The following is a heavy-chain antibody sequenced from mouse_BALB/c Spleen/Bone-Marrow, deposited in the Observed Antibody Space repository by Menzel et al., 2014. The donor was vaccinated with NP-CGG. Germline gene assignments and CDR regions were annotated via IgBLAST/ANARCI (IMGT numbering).Heavy chain of an antibody. D-gene: IGHD4-1*01. J-gene: IGHJ2*01. Sequence: EVQVVESGPSLIKPSQTLSLTCSVTGDSITSGYWNWIRKFPGNELEYMGYISYTGNTYYNPSLKSRISIARDTSKNQYYLQLHSVTTEDTATYSCARSLGRFDYWGQGATLTVSS. V-gene: IGHV3-8*02. CDR3: ARSLGRFDY. CDR2: ISYTGNT. CDR1: GDSITSGY.